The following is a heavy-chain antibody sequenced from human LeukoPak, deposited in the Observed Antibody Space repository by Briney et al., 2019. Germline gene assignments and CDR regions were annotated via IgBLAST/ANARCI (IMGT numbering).Heavy chain of an antibody. V-gene: IGHV3-53*01. Sequence: GGSLRLSCAASGLTVSTNYMTWVRQAPGKGLEWVSIIHSDGSTYYADSVKGRFTLSRDNYKNTLYLQMNSLRGEDTAMYYCARDLDYFDSSGSHRRRNYFDYWGQGTLVTVSS. CDR1: GLTVSTNY. J-gene: IGHJ4*02. CDR3: ARDLDYFDSSGSHRRRNYFDY. D-gene: IGHD3-22*01. CDR2: IHSDGST.